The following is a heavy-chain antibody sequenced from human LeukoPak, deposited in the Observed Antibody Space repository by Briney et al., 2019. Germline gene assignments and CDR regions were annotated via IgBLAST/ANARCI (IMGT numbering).Heavy chain of an antibody. V-gene: IGHV3-33*01. D-gene: IGHD6-19*01. J-gene: IGHJ4*02. CDR2: IWYDGSNK. Sequence: PGGSLRLSCAASGFPFSSYGMHWVRQAPGKGLEWVAVIWYDGSNKYYADSVKGRFTISRDNSKNTLYLQMNSLRAEDTAVYYCARDSAIAVAGPDYFFDYWGQGTLVTVSS. CDR3: ARDSAIAVAGPDYFFDY. CDR1: GFPFSSYG.